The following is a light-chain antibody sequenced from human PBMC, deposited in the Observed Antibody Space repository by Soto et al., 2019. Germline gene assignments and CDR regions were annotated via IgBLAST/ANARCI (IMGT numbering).Light chain of an antibody. CDR2: EGS. J-gene: IGLJ2*01. V-gene: IGLV2-23*03. Sequence: QSALTQPASVSGSPGQSITISCTGTSSDVGTYNLVSWYQQHPAKAPKLMIYEGSKRPSGVSNRFPGSKSGNTASLTISGRQAEDEADYYCCSYAGSSTFVVFGGGTKLTVL. CDR1: SSDVGTYNL. CDR3: CSYAGSSTFVV.